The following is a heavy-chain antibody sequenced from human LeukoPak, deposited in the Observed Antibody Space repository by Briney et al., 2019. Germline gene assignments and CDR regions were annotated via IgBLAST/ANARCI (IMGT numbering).Heavy chain of an antibody. D-gene: IGHD5-18*01. Sequence: GSLRLSCAASGFTFSSYAMSWVRQAPGKGLEWVSAISGSGGSTYYADSVKGRFTISRDNSKNTLYLQMNSLRAEDTAVYYCAKQQSVDTAMGTFDYWGQGTLVTVSS. CDR2: ISGSGGST. CDR1: GFTFSSYA. CDR3: AKQQSVDTAMGTFDY. J-gene: IGHJ4*02. V-gene: IGHV3-23*01.